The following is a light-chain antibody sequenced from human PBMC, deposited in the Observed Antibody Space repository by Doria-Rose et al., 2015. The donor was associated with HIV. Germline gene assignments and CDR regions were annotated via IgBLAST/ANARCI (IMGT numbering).Light chain of an antibody. CDR3: QQTYSSPPWT. CDR2: AAS. V-gene: IGKV1-39*01. CDR1: QTVSTS. J-gene: IGKJ1*01. Sequence: TITCRASQTVSTSLTWFQQESGKAPKLLIYAASRLQSGVPSRFSGSGSGTDFTLTISGLQPGDFATYYCQQTYSSPPWTVGQGTK.